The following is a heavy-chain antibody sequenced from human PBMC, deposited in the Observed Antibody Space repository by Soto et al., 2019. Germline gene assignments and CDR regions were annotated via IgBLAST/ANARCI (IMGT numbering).Heavy chain of an antibody. J-gene: IGHJ4*02. D-gene: IGHD6-19*01. V-gene: IGHV1-69*12. CDR3: ASPYSSGWYGGFDY. Sequence: QVQLVQSGAEVKKPGSSVKVSCTASGGTFSSYAISWVRQAPGQGLEWMGGIIPIFGTADYAQKFQGRVTITADESTSTAYMELSSLRSEDKAVYYCASPYSSGWYGGFDYWGQGTLVTVSS. CDR2: IIPIFGTA. CDR1: GGTFSSYA.